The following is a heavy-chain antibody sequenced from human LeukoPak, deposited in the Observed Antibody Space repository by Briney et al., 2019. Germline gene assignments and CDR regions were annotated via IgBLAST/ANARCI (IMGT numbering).Heavy chain of an antibody. CDR1: GGTFSSYA. CDR3: ASLYSSSWPPREYYFDY. Sequence: SVKVSCKASGGTFSSYAISWVRQAPGQGLEWMGGIIPIFGTANYAQKFRGRVTITADKSTSTAYMEQSSLRSEDTAVYYCASLYSSSWPPREYYFDYWGQGTLVTVSS. CDR2: IIPIFGTA. D-gene: IGHD6-13*01. V-gene: IGHV1-69*06. J-gene: IGHJ4*02.